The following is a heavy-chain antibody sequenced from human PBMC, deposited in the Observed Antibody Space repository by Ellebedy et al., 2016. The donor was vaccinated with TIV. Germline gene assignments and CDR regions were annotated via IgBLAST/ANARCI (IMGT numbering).Heavy chain of an antibody. J-gene: IGHJ3*02. D-gene: IGHD2/OR15-2a*01. Sequence: PGGSLRLSCAASGFTFSSYTMNWVRQAPGKGLEWVSSISSSSSYIYYADSVKGRFTISRDNAKNSLYLQMNSLRAEDTAVYYCASNPTEILLAFDIWGQGTMVTVSS. CDR1: GFTFSSYT. V-gene: IGHV3-21*01. CDR2: ISSSSSYI. CDR3: ASNPTEILLAFDI.